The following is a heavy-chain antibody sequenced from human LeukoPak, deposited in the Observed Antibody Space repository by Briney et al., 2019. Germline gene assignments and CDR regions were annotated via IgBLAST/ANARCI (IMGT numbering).Heavy chain of an antibody. CDR2: FDPEDGGT. V-gene: IGHV1-24*01. CDR3: ATGWSFIGNDGPVDY. Sequence: ASVKVSCKVSGYTLTELSMHWVRQAPGQGLEWMGGFDPEDGGTIYAQKFQGRVTMTEDTSTDTAYMELSSLRSEDTAVYYCATGWSFIGNDGPVDYWGEGTLVTVSS. D-gene: IGHD1-1*01. CDR1: GYTLTELS. J-gene: IGHJ4*02.